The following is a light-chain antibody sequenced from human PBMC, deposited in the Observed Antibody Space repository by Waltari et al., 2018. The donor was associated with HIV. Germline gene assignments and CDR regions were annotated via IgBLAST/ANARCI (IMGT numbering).Light chain of an antibody. CDR1: TGNIASGS. CDR2: EDT. CDR3: QSYDNNLPHVV. V-gene: IGLV6-57*01. J-gene: IGLJ2*01. Sequence: NFMLTQPHSVSESPGITITISCTRNTGNIASGSVQWVQQRPGSSPTILIYEDTQRPSGVPDRFSGSIDASSNSAFLSSSGLKTDDEADYYGQSYDNNLPHVVFGGGTKLTV.